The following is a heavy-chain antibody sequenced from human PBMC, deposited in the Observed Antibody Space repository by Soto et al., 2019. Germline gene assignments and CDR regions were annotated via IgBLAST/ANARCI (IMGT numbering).Heavy chain of an antibody. D-gene: IGHD2-15*01. CDR3: WREHRYCSGSSCRPYYYYYGMDV. Sequence: PGGSLRLSCAASGFTFSSYSMNWVRQAPGRGLEWVAAISGTSDYIYYADSVKGRFTISRDNAKTSLDIQMNSLRAEDTAVYYCWREHRYCSGSSCRPYYYYYGMDVWGQGTTVTVSS. V-gene: IGHV3-21*01. J-gene: IGHJ6*02. CDR1: GFTFSSYS. CDR2: ISGTSDYI.